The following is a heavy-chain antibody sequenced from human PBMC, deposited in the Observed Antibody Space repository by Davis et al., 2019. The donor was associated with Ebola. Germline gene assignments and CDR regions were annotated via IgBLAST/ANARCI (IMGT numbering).Heavy chain of an antibody. D-gene: IGHD3-22*01. Sequence: ASVKVSCKASGYTFNKYTIHWLRQAPGQRPEWMGWINAGYGYTQLSQKFQGRVTLITDTSANTVYLKLSSLTSGDTAVYYCARPETDYHDTTGYYAFDYWGQGTLVTVSS. J-gene: IGHJ4*02. V-gene: IGHV1-3*01. CDR1: GYTFNKYT. CDR2: INAGYGYT. CDR3: ARPETDYHDTTGYYAFDY.